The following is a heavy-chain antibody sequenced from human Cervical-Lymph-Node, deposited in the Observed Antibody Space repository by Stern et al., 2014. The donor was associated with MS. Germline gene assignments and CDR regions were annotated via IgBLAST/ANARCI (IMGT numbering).Heavy chain of an antibody. CDR1: GFTFSSYD. V-gene: IGHV3-13*01. CDR3: ARALGYCSGGSCYYFDY. CDR2: MGTAGDT. Sequence: EVQLVESGGGLVQPGGSLRLSCAASGFTFSSYDMHWVRQATGKGLEWVSAMGTAGDTYYPGTVKGRFTISRENAKNSLYLQMNSLRAGDTAVYYCARALGYCSGGSCYYFDYWGQGTLVTVSS. D-gene: IGHD2-15*01. J-gene: IGHJ4*02.